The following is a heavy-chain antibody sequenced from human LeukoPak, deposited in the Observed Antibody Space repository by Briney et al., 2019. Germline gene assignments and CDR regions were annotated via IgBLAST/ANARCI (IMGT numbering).Heavy chain of an antibody. CDR1: GGSFSGYY. CDR3: ASGAFDI. V-gene: IGHV4-34*01. Sequence: SETLSLTCTVSGGSFSGYYWNWIRQSPGKGLEWIGEINRSGSTNYNPSLKSRVTISIDTSKNQFSLKLSSVTAADTAVYYCASGAFDIWGQGTMVTVSS. CDR2: INRSGST. J-gene: IGHJ3*02.